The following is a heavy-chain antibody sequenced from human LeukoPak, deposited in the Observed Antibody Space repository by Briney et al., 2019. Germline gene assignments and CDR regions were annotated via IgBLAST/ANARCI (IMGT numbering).Heavy chain of an antibody. CDR2: IRSKTYTGTT. CDR1: GFTFGDYA. J-gene: IGHJ4*02. V-gene: IGHV3-49*04. D-gene: IGHD6-19*01. Sequence: GGSLRLSCTASGFTFGDYAMSWVRQAPGKGLEWVAFIRSKTYTGTTDYAASVKGRFTISRDDSKGIAYLQMNSLKIEDTAVYYCTRALRIAVAGTQYYFDFWGQGTLVTASS. CDR3: TRALRIAVAGTQYYFDF.